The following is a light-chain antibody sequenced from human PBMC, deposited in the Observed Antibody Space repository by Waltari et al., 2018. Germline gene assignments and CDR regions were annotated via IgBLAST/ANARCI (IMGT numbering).Light chain of an antibody. V-gene: IGLV1-40*01. Sequence: QSVLTQPPSVSGAPGQRVTISCTGSGSNIGAGYDVHWYQHLPRAAPKLLIYGSSSRPVGVPDRFFGSTSGTSASLAITGLQAEDEGDYYCQSYDTSLSVVFGGGTKLTIL. CDR1: GSNIGAGYD. CDR3: QSYDTSLSVV. CDR2: GSS. J-gene: IGLJ3*02.